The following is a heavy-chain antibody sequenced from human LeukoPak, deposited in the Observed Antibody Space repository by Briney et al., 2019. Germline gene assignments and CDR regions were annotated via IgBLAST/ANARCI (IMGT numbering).Heavy chain of an antibody. CDR2: IYTSGST. CDR3: AREGRGRRGYSGYVQTWFDP. CDR1: GGSISSYY. Sequence: SETLSLTCTVSGGSISSYYWSWIRQPAGKGLEWIGRIYTSGSTNYNPSLKSRVTMSVDTSKNQFSLKLSSVTAADTAVYYCAREGRGRRGYSGYVQTWFDPWGREPWSPSPQ. D-gene: IGHD5-12*01. V-gene: IGHV4-4*07. J-gene: IGHJ5*02.